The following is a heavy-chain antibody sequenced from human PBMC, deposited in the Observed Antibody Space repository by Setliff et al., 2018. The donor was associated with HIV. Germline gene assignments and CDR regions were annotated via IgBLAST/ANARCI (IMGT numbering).Heavy chain of an antibody. J-gene: IGHJ3*01. D-gene: IGHD3-22*01. CDR3: ARETYYYDSSGYYWGDSFDF. CDR1: GYTFTSYA. CDR2: INAGNGNT. Sequence: ASVKVSCKASGYTFTSYAMHWVRQAPGQRLEWMGWINAGNGNTKYSQEFQGRVTITRDTSASTAYMELSSLRSEDMAVYYCARETYYYDSSGYYWGDSFDFWGQVTMVTVSS. V-gene: IGHV1-3*03.